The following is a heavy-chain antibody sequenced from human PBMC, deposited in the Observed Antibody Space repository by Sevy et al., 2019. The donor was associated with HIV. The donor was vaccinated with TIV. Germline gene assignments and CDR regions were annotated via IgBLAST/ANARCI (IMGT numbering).Heavy chain of an antibody. CDR3: ARHSHGSGTYYVPFDS. CDR1: GYSITSGYL. Sequence: SETLSLTCAVSGYSITSGYLWGWIRQPPGKGLEWIGSVFHSGSTSYNPSLNSRVIISVDTSKNQFSLKLISVTAADTAVYYCARHSHGSGTYYVPFDSWGQGTLVTVSS. CDR2: VFHSGST. D-gene: IGHD3-10*01. J-gene: IGHJ4*02. V-gene: IGHV4-38-2*01.